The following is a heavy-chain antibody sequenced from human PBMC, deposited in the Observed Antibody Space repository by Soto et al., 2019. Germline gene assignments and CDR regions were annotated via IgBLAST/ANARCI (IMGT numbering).Heavy chain of an antibody. D-gene: IGHD5-18*01. CDR2: ISSSSSTI. J-gene: IGHJ4*02. CDR1: GFTFSSYS. Sequence: EVQLVESGGGLVQPGGSLRLSCAASGFTFSSYSMNWVRQAPGKGLEWVSYISSSSSTIYYADSVKGRFTISRDNAKNSLYLQMNSLRAEDTAVYYCARDGYSYGGDLFDYWGQGTLVTVSS. CDR3: ARDGYSYGGDLFDY. V-gene: IGHV3-48*01.